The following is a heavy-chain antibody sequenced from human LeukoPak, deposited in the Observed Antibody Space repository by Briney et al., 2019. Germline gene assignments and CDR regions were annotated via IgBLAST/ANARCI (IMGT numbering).Heavy chain of an antibody. J-gene: IGHJ4*02. Sequence: SETLSLTCTVSGGSISSSSYYWGWIRQPTGKGLEWIGSIYYSGSTYYNPSLKSRVTISVDTSKNQFSLKLSSVTAADTAVYYCARQGYSSSWLPYYFDYWGQGTLVTVSS. CDR2: IYYSGST. D-gene: IGHD6-13*01. CDR1: GGSISSSSYY. CDR3: ARQGYSSSWLPYYFDY. V-gene: IGHV4-39*01.